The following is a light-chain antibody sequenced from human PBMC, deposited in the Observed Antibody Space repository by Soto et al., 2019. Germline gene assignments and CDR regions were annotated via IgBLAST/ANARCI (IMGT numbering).Light chain of an antibody. CDR3: QQFNNYIT. J-gene: IGKJ5*01. CDR1: QGISSA. V-gene: IGKV1D-13*01. CDR2: DAS. Sequence: VPFTQSLSALSSKDEHTLTITRRASQGISSALAWYQQKPGKAPKLLIYDASSLESGVPSRFSGSGSGTDFTLTISSLQPEDFATYYCQQFNNYITFGQGRLPEVK.